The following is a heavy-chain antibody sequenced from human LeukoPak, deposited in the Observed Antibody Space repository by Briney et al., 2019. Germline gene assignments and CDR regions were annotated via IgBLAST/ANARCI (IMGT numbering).Heavy chain of an antibody. V-gene: IGHV4-34*01. D-gene: IGHD6-13*01. CDR1: GGSFSGYY. J-gene: IGHJ5*02. CDR2: INHSGST. CDR3: ARGKWTYSSSWYYTGWFDP. Sequence: SETLSLTCAVYGGSFSGYYWSWIRQPPGKGLEWIGEINHSGSTNYNPSLKSRVTISVDTSKNQFSLKLSSVTAADTAVYYCARGKWTYSSSWYYTGWFDPWGQGTLVTVSS.